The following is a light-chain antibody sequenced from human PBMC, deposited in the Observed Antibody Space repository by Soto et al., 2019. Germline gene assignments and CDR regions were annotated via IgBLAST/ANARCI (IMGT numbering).Light chain of an antibody. J-gene: IGKJ1*01. CDR2: GAS. CDR1: QSVSSSY. CDR3: QQYGSSPRT. V-gene: IGKV3-20*01. Sequence: ETVLTQSPGTLSLSPGERATLSCRASQSVSSSYLAWYQQKPGQAPRLLIYGASSRATGIPDRFSGSGSGTDFTLIISRLEPEDFVVYYCQQYGSSPRTFGQGTKVEIK.